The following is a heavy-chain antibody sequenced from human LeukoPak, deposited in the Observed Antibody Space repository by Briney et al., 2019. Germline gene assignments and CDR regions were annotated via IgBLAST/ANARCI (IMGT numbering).Heavy chain of an antibody. CDR3: AKVSDYYDSSGYYSY. CDR1: GFTFSSYS. J-gene: IGHJ4*02. V-gene: IGHV3-30*02. D-gene: IGHD3-22*01. CDR2: IRYDGSNR. Sequence: PGGSLRLSCAASGFTFSSYSMNWVRQAPGKGLEWVAFIRYDGSNRYYADSVKGRFTISRDSSKNTLYLQMNSLRAEDTAVYYCAKVSDYYDSSGYYSYWGQGTLVAVSS.